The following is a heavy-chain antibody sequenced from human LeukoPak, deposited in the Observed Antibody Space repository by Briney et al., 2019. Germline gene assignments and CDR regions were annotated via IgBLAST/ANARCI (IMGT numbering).Heavy chain of an antibody. J-gene: IGHJ6*03. D-gene: IGHD2-15*01. Sequence: ASVKVSCKASGYTFTSYGISWVGQAPGQGREWMGWIITYNGNTNYEQKHQGRGIMTTDTSTSTASMELRSLRTSDTAAYYYSRYQRHCSGVFYEADYYYYYMDVWAKGTTVTVSS. V-gene: IGHV1-18*01. CDR1: GYTFTSYG. CDR3: SRYQRHCSGVFYEADYYYYYMDV. CDR2: IITYNGNT.